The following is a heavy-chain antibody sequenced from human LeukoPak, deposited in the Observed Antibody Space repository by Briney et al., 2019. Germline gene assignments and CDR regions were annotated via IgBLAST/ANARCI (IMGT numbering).Heavy chain of an antibody. D-gene: IGHD6-13*01. V-gene: IGHV5-51*01. Sequence: GESLKISCKGSGYSFTSYWIGWVRQMPGKGLEWMGIIYHGDSDTRYSPSFQGQVTISADKSISTAYLQWSSLKASDTAMYYSARGQAAAAYYFDYWGQGTLVTVSS. J-gene: IGHJ4*02. CDR3: ARGQAAAAYYFDY. CDR2: IYHGDSDT. CDR1: GYSFTSYW.